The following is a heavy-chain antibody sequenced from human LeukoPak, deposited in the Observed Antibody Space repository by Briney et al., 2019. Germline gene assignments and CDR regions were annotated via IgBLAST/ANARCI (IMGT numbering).Heavy chain of an antibody. J-gene: IGHJ5*02. D-gene: IGHD2-2*01. CDR1: GGSISSGDYY. Sequence: PSQTLSLTCTVSGGSISSGDYYWSWIRQPPGKGLEWIGYIYYSGSTYYNPSLKSRVTISVDTSKNQFSLKLSSVTAADTAVYYCARDRRQDCSSTSCYQNWFDPWGQGTLVTVSS. V-gene: IGHV4-30-4*08. CDR2: IYYSGST. CDR3: ARDRRQDCSSTSCYQNWFDP.